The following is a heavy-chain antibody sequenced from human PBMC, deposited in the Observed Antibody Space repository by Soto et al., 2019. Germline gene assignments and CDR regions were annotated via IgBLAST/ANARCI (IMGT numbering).Heavy chain of an antibody. J-gene: IGHJ4*02. D-gene: IGHD3-10*01. V-gene: IGHV4-4*07. Sequence: SETLSLTFTAPGAAISSYDWGWIRQPAGKGLEWTGRIYTSGSTNYNPSPKSPVTISVDTSKNQFSLKLSAVTAADTAVYYCARTYYYGSGSLYYFDYWGQGTLVTVSS. CDR3: ARTYYYGSGSLYYFDY. CDR1: GAAISSYD. CDR2: IYTSGST.